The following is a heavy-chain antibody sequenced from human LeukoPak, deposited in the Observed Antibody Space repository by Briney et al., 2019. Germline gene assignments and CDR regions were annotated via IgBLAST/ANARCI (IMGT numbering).Heavy chain of an antibody. D-gene: IGHD1-26*01. Sequence: PGGSLRLSCAASGFTFSSYGMHWVRQAPGKGLEWVAVISYDGSNKYYADSVKGRFTISRDNSKNTLYLQMNSLRAEDTAVYYCARVLVGATNGYFDYWGQGTLVTVSS. CDR1: GFTFSSYG. J-gene: IGHJ4*02. V-gene: IGHV3-30*03. CDR3: ARVLVGATNGYFDY. CDR2: ISYDGSNK.